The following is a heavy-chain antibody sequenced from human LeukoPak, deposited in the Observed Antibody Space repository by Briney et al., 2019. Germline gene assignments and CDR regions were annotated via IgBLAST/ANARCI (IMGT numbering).Heavy chain of an antibody. CDR3: ARGSTARYYYDRSGYYRGAAGY. D-gene: IGHD3-22*01. Sequence: ASVKVSCKASGYTFTSYGISWVRQAPGQGLEWMGWISAYNGNTNYAQKLQGRATMTTDTSTSTAYMELRSLRSDDTAVYYCARGSTARYYYDRSGYYRGAAGYWGQGTLVTVSS. V-gene: IGHV1-18*01. CDR1: GYTFTSYG. CDR2: ISAYNGNT. J-gene: IGHJ4*02.